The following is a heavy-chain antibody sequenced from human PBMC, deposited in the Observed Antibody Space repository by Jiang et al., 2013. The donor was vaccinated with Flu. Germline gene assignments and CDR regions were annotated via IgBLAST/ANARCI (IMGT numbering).Heavy chain of an antibody. CDR3: ARDGIRAAGHPGPYNYGMDV. CDR1: GGSISSGSYY. CDR2: IYTSGST. D-gene: IGHD6-13*01. J-gene: IGHJ6*02. V-gene: IGHV4-61*02. Sequence: GSGLVKPSQTLSLTCTVSGGSISSGSYYWSWIRQPAGKGLEWIGRIYTSGSTNYNPSLKSRVTISVDTSKNQFSLKLSSVTAADTAVYYCARDGIRAAGHPGPYNYGMDVWGQGTTVTVSS.